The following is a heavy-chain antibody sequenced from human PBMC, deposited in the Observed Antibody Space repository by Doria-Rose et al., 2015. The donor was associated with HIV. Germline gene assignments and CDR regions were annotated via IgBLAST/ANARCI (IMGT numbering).Heavy chain of an antibody. D-gene: IGHD2-21*02. V-gene: IGHV3-53*01. CDR1: GFAVSSNY. Sequence: CAASGFAVSSNYMSWVRQAPGKGLEWVSLIYSDGSTCYADSVRGRFTISRDNSKNMLYLQMNSLRAEDTAVYYCVRHYCGGDCHFDYWGQGALVTVSS. CDR2: IYSDGST. J-gene: IGHJ4*02. CDR3: VRHYCGGDCHFDY.